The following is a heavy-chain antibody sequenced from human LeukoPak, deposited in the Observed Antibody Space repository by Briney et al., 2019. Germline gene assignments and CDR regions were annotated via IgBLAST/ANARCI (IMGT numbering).Heavy chain of an antibody. V-gene: IGHV1-69*04. CDR1: GGTFSSYA. Sequence: SVKVSCKASGGTFSSYAISWVRQAPGQGLEWMGRIIPILGIANYAQKFQGRVTITADKSTSTAYMELSSLRSDDTAVYYCARGDSGYDYGFDNWGQGTLVTVSS. CDR2: IIPILGIA. J-gene: IGHJ4*02. D-gene: IGHD5-12*01. CDR3: ARGDSGYDYGFDN.